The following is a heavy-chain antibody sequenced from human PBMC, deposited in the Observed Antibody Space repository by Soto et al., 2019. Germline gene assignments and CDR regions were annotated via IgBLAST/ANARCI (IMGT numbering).Heavy chain of an antibody. CDR3: ARRRDGTYALDY. D-gene: IGHD1-26*01. J-gene: IGHJ4*02. Sequence: QITLKESGPTLVKPTQTLTLTCTFSGFSLSTNGVGVGWIRQPPGKALEWLALIYWDGDKRYSPSLRSRLTLTMDTSKNQVVLTMTNMDPVDTATYYCARRRDGTYALDYWGQGTLVTVAS. CDR1: GFSLSTNGVG. V-gene: IGHV2-5*02. CDR2: IYWDGDK.